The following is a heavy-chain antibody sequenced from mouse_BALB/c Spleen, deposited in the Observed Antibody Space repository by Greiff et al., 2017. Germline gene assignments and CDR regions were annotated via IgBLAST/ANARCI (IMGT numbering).Heavy chain of an antibody. Sequence: VQLKESGGGLVQPGGSRKLSCAASGFTFSSFGMHWVRQAPEKGLEWVAYISSGSSTIYYADTVKGRFTISRDNPKNTLFLQMTSLRSEDTAMYYCARPNYYAMDYWGQGTSVTVSS. CDR3: ARPNYYAMDY. CDR2: ISSGSSTI. J-gene: IGHJ4*01. V-gene: IGHV5-17*02. CDR1: GFTFSSFG.